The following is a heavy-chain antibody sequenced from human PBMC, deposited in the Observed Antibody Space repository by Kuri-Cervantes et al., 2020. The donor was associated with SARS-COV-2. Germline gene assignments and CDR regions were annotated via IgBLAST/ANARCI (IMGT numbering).Heavy chain of an antibody. CDR1: GGSFSDYY. CDR3: ARGWLLPHYYYYMDV. CDR2: IDHSGSA. Sequence: SQTLSLTCAVYGGSFSDYYWSWVRQPPGKGLEWIGEIDHSGSANYNPSLKSRVTISIDTSKNQFSLKLTSMTAADTAVYYCARGWLLPHYYYYMDVWGKGTTVTVSS. V-gene: IGHV4-34*01. D-gene: IGHD3-22*01. J-gene: IGHJ6*03.